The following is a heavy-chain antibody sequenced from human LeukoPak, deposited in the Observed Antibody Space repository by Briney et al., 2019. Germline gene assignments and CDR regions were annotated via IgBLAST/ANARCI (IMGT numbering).Heavy chain of an antibody. J-gene: IGHJ6*02. Sequence: SETLSLTCTVSGGSISGSSYYWGWIRQPPGKGLEWIASIYYSGSTYYNPSLKSRVTISVDTSKNQFSLKLSSVTAADTAAYYCARHAAHSSSWYFDYYYYGMDVWGQGTTVTVSS. D-gene: IGHD6-13*01. V-gene: IGHV4-39*01. CDR1: GGSISGSSYY. CDR3: ARHAAHSSSWYFDYYYYGMDV. CDR2: IYYSGST.